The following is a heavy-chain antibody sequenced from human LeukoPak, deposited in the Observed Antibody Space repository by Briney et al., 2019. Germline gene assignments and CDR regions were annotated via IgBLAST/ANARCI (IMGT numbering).Heavy chain of an antibody. Sequence: GGSLRLSCAASGFTFSGSAMHWLRQASGKGLEWVGRIRSKANNYPTAYDTSVKGRFTISRDDSENTAYLQMSSLKTEDTAVYYCTRQLEMATNDFDYWGQGTLVTVSS. V-gene: IGHV3-73*01. CDR3: TRQLEMATNDFDY. J-gene: IGHJ4*02. D-gene: IGHD5-24*01. CDR1: GFTFSGSA. CDR2: IRSKANNYPT.